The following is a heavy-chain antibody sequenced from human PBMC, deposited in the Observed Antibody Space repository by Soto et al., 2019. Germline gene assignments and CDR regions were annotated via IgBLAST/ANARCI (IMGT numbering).Heavy chain of an antibody. CDR1: GASIAGGSYC. CDR3: VRDQYSGYDFAL. V-gene: IGHV4-30-4*01. CDR2: IPSRGRP. J-gene: IGHJ5*02. D-gene: IGHD5-12*01. Sequence: SETLSLTCSVSGASIAGGSYCWSLVLQPPGKGLEWIGYIPSRGRPFYNPSLTSRGTISADSSKNQLSLQLTSATAADTAVYYCVRDQYSGYDFALWGQGNLVTVSS.